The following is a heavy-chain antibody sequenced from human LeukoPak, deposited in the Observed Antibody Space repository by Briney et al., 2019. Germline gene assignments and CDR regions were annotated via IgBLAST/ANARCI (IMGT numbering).Heavy chain of an antibody. Sequence: GGSLRLSYPASGFTFSSDGMHWVRQAPGKGLEWVAVIWYDGSNKYYADSVKGRFTISRDNSKNTLYLQMNSLRAEDTAVYYCARVITEYCRGDCYSMGYWGQGTLVTVSS. J-gene: IGHJ4*02. D-gene: IGHD2-21*02. V-gene: IGHV3-33*01. CDR1: GFTFSSDG. CDR2: IWYDGSNK. CDR3: ARVITEYCRGDCYSMGY.